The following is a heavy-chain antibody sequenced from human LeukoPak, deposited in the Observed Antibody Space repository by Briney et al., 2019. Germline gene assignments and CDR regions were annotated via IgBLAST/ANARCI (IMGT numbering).Heavy chain of an antibody. V-gene: IGHV3-23*01. J-gene: IGHJ3*02. CDR1: EFTFSSYA. Sequence: GGSLRLSCAASEFTFSSYAMSWVRQAPGKGLEWVSVISDSGGSTYYANSVRGRFTISRDNSKSTLYLQTNSLRAEDTAVYYCTRGWIQLWNDAFDIWGQGTLVTVSS. D-gene: IGHD5-18*01. CDR2: ISDSGGST. CDR3: TRGWIQLWNDAFDI.